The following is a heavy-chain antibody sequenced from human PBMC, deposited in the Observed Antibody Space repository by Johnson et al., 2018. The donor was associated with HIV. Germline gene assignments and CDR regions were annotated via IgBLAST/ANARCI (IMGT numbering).Heavy chain of an antibody. CDR2: ISYDGSNK. V-gene: IGHV3-30-3*01. CDR3: AREGPYWAFDI. Sequence: QVQVVESGGGLVQPGGSLRLSCAASGFTFSSYAMHWVRQAPGKGLEWVAVISYDGSNKYYADSVKGRFTISRDNSKNTRDLQRNSLRAEDTAVYYCAREGPYWAFDIWGQGTMVTVSS. J-gene: IGHJ3*02. D-gene: IGHD2-15*01. CDR1: GFTFSSYA.